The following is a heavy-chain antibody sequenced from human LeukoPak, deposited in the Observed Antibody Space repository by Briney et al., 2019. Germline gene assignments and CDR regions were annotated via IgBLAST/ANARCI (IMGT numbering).Heavy chain of an antibody. J-gene: IGHJ3*01. Sequence: PGGSLRLSCAASGFTFSSYGMTWVRQAPGKGLEWVSGISGSGGSTYYAESVKGRFTISRDNSRNTLYLQMNSLRAEDTAVYYCAKSIRGIWGQGTMVTVSS. CDR1: GFTFSSYG. CDR2: ISGSGGST. D-gene: IGHD2/OR15-2a*01. V-gene: IGHV3-23*01. CDR3: AKSIRGI.